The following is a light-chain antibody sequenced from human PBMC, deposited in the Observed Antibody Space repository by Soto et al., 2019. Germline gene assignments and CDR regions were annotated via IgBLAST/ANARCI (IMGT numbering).Light chain of an antibody. CDR2: YNN. Sequence: QSVLTQPPSASGTPGQRVTILCSGSDSNIGSNSVYWYQHLPRMAPKLLIYYNNQRPSGVPDRFSGSRSGTSASLAIVGLRSEDEAVYYCAVWDDSLSGVVFGGGTKLTVL. J-gene: IGLJ3*02. CDR3: AVWDDSLSGVV. V-gene: IGLV1-47*02. CDR1: DSNIGSNS.